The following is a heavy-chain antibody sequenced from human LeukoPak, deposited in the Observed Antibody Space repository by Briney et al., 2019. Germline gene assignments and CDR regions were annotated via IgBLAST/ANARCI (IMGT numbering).Heavy chain of an antibody. Sequence: SETLSLTCAVYGGSFSGYYWSWIRQPPVKGLEWIGEINHSGSTSYNPSLKSRVTISVDTSKNQFSLKLSSVTAADTAVYYCARGSGSPAYWGQGTLVTVSS. CDR1: GGSFSGYY. V-gene: IGHV4-34*01. D-gene: IGHD1-26*01. CDR3: ARGSGSPAY. CDR2: INHSGST. J-gene: IGHJ4*02.